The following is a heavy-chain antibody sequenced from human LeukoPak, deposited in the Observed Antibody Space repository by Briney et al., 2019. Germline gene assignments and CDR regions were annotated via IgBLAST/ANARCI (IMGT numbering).Heavy chain of an antibody. V-gene: IGHV3-23*01. CDR3: ARGDFGSSWYAFDI. CDR1: GFTFSSYA. J-gene: IGHJ3*02. Sequence: PGGSLRLSCAASGFTFSSYAMSWVRQAPGRGLEWVSAISGSGGSTYYADSVKGRFTISRDNAKNSLYLQMNSLRAEDTAVYYCARGDFGSSWYAFDIWGQGTMVTVSS. CDR2: ISGSGGST. D-gene: IGHD6-13*01.